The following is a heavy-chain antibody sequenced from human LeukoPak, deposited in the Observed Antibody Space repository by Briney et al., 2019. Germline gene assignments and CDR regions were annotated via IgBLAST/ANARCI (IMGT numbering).Heavy chain of an antibody. D-gene: IGHD2-2*01. CDR1: GYTFTGYY. Sequence: ASVKVSCKAFGYTFTGYYMHWVRQAPGQGLEWMGWINPNSGGTNYAQKFQGRVTMTRDTSISTAYMELSRLRSDDTAVYYCARDVDIVVVPAAQFDYWGQGTLVTVSS. J-gene: IGHJ4*02. CDR3: ARDVDIVVVPAAQFDY. CDR2: INPNSGGT. V-gene: IGHV1-2*02.